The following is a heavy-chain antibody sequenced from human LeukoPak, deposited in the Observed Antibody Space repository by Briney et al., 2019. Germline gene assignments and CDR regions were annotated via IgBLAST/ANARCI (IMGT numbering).Heavy chain of an antibody. D-gene: IGHD2-15*01. Sequence: GGSLRLSCAASGFTFNNYGMNWVRQAPGKGLEWVSYISSSGSTIYYADSVKGRFTISRDNAKNSLYLQMNSLRAEDTAVYYCARGYCSGGTCYSWTFDPWGQGTLVTVSS. CDR2: ISSSGSTI. V-gene: IGHV3-48*04. CDR3: ARGYCSGGTCYSWTFDP. J-gene: IGHJ5*02. CDR1: GFTFNNYG.